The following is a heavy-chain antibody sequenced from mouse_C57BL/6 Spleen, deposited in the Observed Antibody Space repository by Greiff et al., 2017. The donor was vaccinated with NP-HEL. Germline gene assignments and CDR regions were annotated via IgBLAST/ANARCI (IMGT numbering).Heavy chain of an antibody. CDR3: TRWMPIYYDYDGFAY. V-gene: IGHV1-15*01. Sequence: QVHVKQSGAELVRPGASVTLSCKASGYTFTDYEMHWVKQTPVHGLEWIGAIDPETGGTAYNQKFKGKAILTADKSSSTAYMELRSLTSEDSAVYYCTRWMPIYYDYDGFAYWGQGTLVTVSA. D-gene: IGHD2-4*01. CDR1: GYTFTDYE. J-gene: IGHJ3*01. CDR2: IDPETGGT.